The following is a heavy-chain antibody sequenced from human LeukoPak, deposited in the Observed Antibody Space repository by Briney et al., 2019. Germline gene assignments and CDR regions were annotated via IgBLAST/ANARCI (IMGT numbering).Heavy chain of an antibody. V-gene: IGHV3-7*01. CDR2: IKQDGSEK. CDR3: AREGLSGGYSSGWSDY. CDR1: GFTFSSYS. Sequence: GGSLRLSCAASGFTFSSYSMNWVRQAPGKGLEWVANIKQDGSEKYYVDSVKGRFTISRDNAKNSLYLQMNSLRAEDTAVYYCAREGLSGGYSSGWSDYWGQGTLVTVSS. J-gene: IGHJ4*02. D-gene: IGHD6-19*01.